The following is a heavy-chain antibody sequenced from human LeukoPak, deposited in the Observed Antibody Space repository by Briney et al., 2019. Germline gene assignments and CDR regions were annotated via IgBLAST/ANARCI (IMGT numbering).Heavy chain of an antibody. Sequence: GRSLRLSCAASGFTFSSYGMHWVRQAPGKRLEWVAVIWYDGSNKYYADSVKGRFTISRDNSKNTLYLQMNSLRAEDTAVYYCAKPGSSSTFDYWGQGTLVTVSS. D-gene: IGHD6-6*01. CDR3: AKPGSSSTFDY. J-gene: IGHJ4*02. V-gene: IGHV3-33*06. CDR1: GFTFSSYG. CDR2: IWYDGSNK.